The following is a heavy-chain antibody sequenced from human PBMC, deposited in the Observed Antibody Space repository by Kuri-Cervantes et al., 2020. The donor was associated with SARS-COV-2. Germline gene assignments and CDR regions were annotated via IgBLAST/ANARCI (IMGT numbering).Heavy chain of an antibody. D-gene: IGHD3-22*01. V-gene: IGHV5-51*01. CDR2: IYPGDSDT. CDR1: GYSFTSYW. CDR3: ALKPAPMIEGCFDP. Sequence: GESLKISGKGSGYSFTSYWIGWLRQMPGKGLEWVGIIYPGDSDTRYSPSFQGQVTISADKSISTAYLQWSSLKASDTDMYYCALKPAPMIEGCFDPWGQGTLVTVSS. J-gene: IGHJ5*02.